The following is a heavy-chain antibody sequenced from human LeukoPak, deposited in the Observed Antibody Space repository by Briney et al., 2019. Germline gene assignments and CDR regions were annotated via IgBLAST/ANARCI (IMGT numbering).Heavy chain of an antibody. CDR1: VVTFTAYY. CDR3: ARGPHWDPHFDY. CDR2: INPNGGGT. V-gene: IGHV1-2*02. Sequence: ASVKVSCKPSVVTFTAYYMHWVRQAPGQGLEWMGWINPNGGGTNYAQKFQGRVTMTSDTSISTAYMELSRLSSDDTAVYYCARGPHWDPHFDYWGQGTLVTVSS. D-gene: IGHD7-27*01. J-gene: IGHJ4*02.